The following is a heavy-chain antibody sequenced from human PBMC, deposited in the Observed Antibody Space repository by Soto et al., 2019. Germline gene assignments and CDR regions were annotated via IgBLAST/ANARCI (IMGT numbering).Heavy chain of an antibody. CDR1: GFDFIGLA. J-gene: IGHJ3*02. D-gene: IGHD3-16*01. V-gene: IGHV3-30*03. CDR3: GGNNYETVVGAFDI. CDR2: ISYDGSNE. Sequence: QLVESGGGVVQPGTSLRLSCAGSGFDFIGLAMHWVRQAPGKGPAWVAVISYDGSNEYYGDSVKGRFIISRDNSNNSVYLEMNSLRAEETARYYCGGNNYETVVGAFDIWGPGTMVSVSS.